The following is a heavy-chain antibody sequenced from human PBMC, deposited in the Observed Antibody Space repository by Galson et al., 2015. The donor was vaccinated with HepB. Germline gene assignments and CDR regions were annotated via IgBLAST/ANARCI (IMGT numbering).Heavy chain of an antibody. J-gene: IGHJ4*02. D-gene: IGHD2-2*01. CDR1: GFTFKSHS. Sequence: SLRLSCAASGFTFKSHSMSWVRQAPGKGLEWVSAISENGGSTHYADSVEGRFTISRDNSKNTLYLQMNSVRAEDTAVYYCARDQGYCSGITCLIYDYWGQGTVVTVS. CDR3: ARDQGYCSGITCLIYDY. V-gene: IGHV3-23*01. CDR2: ISENGGST.